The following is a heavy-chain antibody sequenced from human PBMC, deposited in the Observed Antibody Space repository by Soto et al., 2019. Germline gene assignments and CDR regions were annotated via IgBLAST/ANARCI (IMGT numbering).Heavy chain of an antibody. CDR1: GGSISSYY. J-gene: IGHJ6*03. CDR3: ARARHHRDYYYYMDV. CDR2: IYYSGST. Sequence: SETLSLTCTVSGGSISSYYWSWIRQPAGKGLEWIGYIYYSGSTNYNPSLKSRVTISVDTSKNQFPLKPSSVTAADTAVYYCARARHHRDYYYYMDVWGKGTTVTVSS. V-gene: IGHV4-59*01.